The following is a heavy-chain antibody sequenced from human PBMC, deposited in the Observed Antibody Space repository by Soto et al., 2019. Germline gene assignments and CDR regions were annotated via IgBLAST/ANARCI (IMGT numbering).Heavy chain of an antibody. CDR2: IYPSNSDT. CDR1: GDTFTTYW. D-gene: IGHD2-8*02. V-gene: IGHV5-51*01. J-gene: IGHJ5*02. CDR3: ATWAFGRAWWGSGS. Sequence: PGEALKSSCKGSGDTFTTYWIGWVRQMPGKGLEWVGIIYPSNSDTRYSPSFQGQVTISADKSINTAYLQWNSLKASDTAMYYCATWAFGRAWWGSGSWGQGTLVTVSS.